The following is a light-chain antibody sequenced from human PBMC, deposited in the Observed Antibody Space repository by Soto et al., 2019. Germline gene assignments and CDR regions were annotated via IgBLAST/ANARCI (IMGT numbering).Light chain of an antibody. V-gene: IGLV1-44*01. Sequence: QSVLTQPPSASGTPGQRVTISCSGSSSNIGSNTVNWYQQLPGTAPKLLIYSNTQRPSGVPDRFSGSKSGTSASLAISGLQSEDEDDYYCAAWDDSLNGHWVFGGGTKLTVL. CDR3: AAWDDSLNGHWV. CDR2: SNT. CDR1: SSNIGSNT. J-gene: IGLJ3*02.